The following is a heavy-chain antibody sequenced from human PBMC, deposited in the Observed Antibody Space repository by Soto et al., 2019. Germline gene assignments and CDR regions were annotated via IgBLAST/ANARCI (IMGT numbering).Heavy chain of an antibody. CDR1: GGSISSYY. J-gene: IGHJ6*02. V-gene: IGHV4-59*01. CDR3: ARDFGFGDHRRYYYYGMDV. D-gene: IGHD3-10*01. CDR2: IYYSGST. Sequence: QVQLQESGPGLVKPSETLSLTCTVSGGSISSYYWSWIRQPPGKGLEWIGYIYYSGSTNYNPSLKSRVTISVDASKNQCSLKLSSVTAADTAVYYCARDFGFGDHRRYYYYGMDVWGQGTTVTVSS.